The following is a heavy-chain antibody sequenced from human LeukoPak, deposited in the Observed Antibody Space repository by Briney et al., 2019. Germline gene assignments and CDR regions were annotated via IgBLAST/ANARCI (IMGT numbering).Heavy chain of an antibody. CDR3: ARAGGRTVAGDFDY. Sequence: ASVKVSCKASGYTFTGYYMHWVRQAPGQELEWMGWINPNSGGTNYAQKFQGRVTMTRDTSISTAYMELSRLRSDDTAVYYCARAGGRTVAGDFDYWGQGTLVTVSS. CDR2: INPNSGGT. CDR1: GYTFTGYY. D-gene: IGHD6-19*01. J-gene: IGHJ4*02. V-gene: IGHV1-2*02.